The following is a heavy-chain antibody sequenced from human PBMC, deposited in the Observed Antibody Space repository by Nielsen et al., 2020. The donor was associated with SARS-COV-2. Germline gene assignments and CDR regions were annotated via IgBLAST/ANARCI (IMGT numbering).Heavy chain of an antibody. J-gene: IGHJ4*02. CDR1: GFTFEDYV. CDR3: AKGAYGSGSYYFDY. Sequence: SLKISCAASGFTFEDYVIHWVRQAPGKGLEWVSGVSWNSAYMAYADSVKGRFTISRDNAKNSLYLQMNSLRAEDTALYYCAKGAYGSGSYYFDYWGQGTLVTVSS. CDR2: VSWNSAYM. D-gene: IGHD3-10*01. V-gene: IGHV3-9*01.